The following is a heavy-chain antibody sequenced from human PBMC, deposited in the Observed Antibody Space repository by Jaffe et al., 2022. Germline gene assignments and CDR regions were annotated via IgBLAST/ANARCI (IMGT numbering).Heavy chain of an antibody. CDR2: INHSGST. CDR3: ARGRWSSIAVAGYYY. J-gene: IGHJ4*02. Sequence: QVQLQQWGAGLLKPSETLSLTCAVYGGSFSGYYWSWIRQPPGKGLEWIGEINHSGSTNYNPSLKSRVTISVDTSKNQFSLKLSSVTAADTAVYYCARGRWSSIAVAGYYYWGQGTLVTVSS. V-gene: IGHV4-34*01. CDR1: GGSFSGYY. D-gene: IGHD6-19*01.